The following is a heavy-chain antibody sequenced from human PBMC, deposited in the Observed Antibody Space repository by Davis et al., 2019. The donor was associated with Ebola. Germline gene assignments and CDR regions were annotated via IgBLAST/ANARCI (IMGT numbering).Heavy chain of an antibody. J-gene: IGHJ4*02. CDR3: ARGILARWGFDY. D-gene: IGHD4-23*01. CDR2: IYYSGST. V-gene: IGHV4-59*12. CDR1: GGSISGYY. Sequence: SETLSLTCTVSGGSISGYYWSWIRQPPGKGLERIGYIYYSGSTNYNPSLKSRVTISVDTSKNQFSLKLSSVTAADTAVYYCARGILARWGFDYWGQGTLVTVSS.